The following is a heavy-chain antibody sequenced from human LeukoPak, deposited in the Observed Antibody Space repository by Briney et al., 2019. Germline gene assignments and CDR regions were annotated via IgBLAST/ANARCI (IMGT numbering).Heavy chain of an antibody. D-gene: IGHD3-22*01. V-gene: IGHV1-2*02. CDR1: VYTFTDYY. J-gene: IGHJ5*01. CDR3: ARRNYDSSGYNYPFDS. Sequence: ASVKVSCKASVYTFTDYYIHWVRQAPGQGLEWVGGISPNSAGANYAQQFQGRVTMSRDASISTAYMELSRLSSDDTAAYYCARRNYDSSGYNYPFDSWGQGTLVTVSS. CDR2: ISPNSAGA.